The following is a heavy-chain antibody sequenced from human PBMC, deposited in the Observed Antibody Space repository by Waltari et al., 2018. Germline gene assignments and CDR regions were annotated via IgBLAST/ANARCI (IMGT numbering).Heavy chain of an antibody. J-gene: IGHJ6*02. D-gene: IGHD2-2*01. CDR1: GFTVRNNF. CDR2: IYSGGST. CDR3: ARGGDIIAVPVANPYYGMDV. Sequence: EVQLVESGGGLIQPGGSLSLSCAASGFTVRNNFITWFRQAPGKGREGVSLIYSGGSTYYADSVKGRFTISRDYSENTLYLQMNSLRGEDTAVYYCARGGDIIAVPVANPYYGMDVWGPGTTVTVS. V-gene: IGHV3-53*01.